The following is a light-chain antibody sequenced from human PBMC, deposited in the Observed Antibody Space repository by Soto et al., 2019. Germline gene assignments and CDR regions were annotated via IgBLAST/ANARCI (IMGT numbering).Light chain of an antibody. CDR2: DAS. CDR3: QQYGTSPYI. V-gene: IGKV3-20*01. CDR1: QSVRSSF. Sequence: EIVLTQSPDSLSLSPGERVTLSCRASQSVRSSFLAWYQQKPGQAPRLLISDASSRATGIPDRFSGSGSGTDFTLTISRLEPEDFAVYYCQQYGTSPYIFGQGTKLEIK. J-gene: IGKJ2*01.